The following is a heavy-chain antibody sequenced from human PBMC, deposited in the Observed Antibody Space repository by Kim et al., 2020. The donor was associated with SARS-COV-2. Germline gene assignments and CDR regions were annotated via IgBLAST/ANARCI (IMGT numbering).Heavy chain of an antibody. V-gene: IGHV3-74*01. J-gene: IGHJ5*02. Sequence: THADSVKDRFTTSRDNAQNTRYMQMNSLRAEDTAVYYCARVVGSAQGAWGQGTLVTVSP. D-gene: IGHD2-15*01. CDR3: ARVVGSAQGA.